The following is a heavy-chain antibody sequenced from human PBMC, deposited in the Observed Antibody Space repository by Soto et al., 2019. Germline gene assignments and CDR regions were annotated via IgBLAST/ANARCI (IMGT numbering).Heavy chain of an antibody. Sequence: RSLTCTVSGGSISSGGYYWSWIRQHPGKGLEWIGYIYYSGSTYYNPSLKSRVTISVDTSKNQFSLKLSSVTAADTAVYYCARGGIVVPASPRGPYFDYWGQGTLVTVPS. CDR3: ARGGIVVPASPRGPYFDY. V-gene: IGHV4-31*03. J-gene: IGHJ4*02. D-gene: IGHD2-2*01. CDR1: GGSISSGGYY. CDR2: IYYSGST.